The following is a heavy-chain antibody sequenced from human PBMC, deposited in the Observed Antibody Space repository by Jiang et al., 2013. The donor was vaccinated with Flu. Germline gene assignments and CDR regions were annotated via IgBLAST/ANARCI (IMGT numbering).Heavy chain of an antibody. Sequence: AASGFTFSTYSMHWVRQVPGKGLVWVSFIDSDGRSTSYAGSVKGRFTISRDNAKSALYLQMNSLRAEDTAMYYCARDVGGSALGDWGQGTLVTVSS. V-gene: IGHV3-74*01. D-gene: IGHD5-18*01. CDR2: IDSDGRST. CDR1: GFTFSTYS. J-gene: IGHJ4*02. CDR3: ARDVGGSALGD.